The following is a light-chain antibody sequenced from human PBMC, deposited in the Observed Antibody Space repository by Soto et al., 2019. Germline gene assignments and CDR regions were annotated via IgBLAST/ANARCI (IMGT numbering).Light chain of an antibody. V-gene: IGKV3-15*01. J-gene: IGKJ4*01. CDR3: YQYNNWPPTALT. Sequence: EIVMTQSPATLSLSPGERATLSCRASQSVSSNLAWYQQKPGQAPRLLIFDASTRATGIPARFSGSGSGTECTVTIRSMQTEDSAVFYVYQYNNWPPTALTFGGGTKVEIK. CDR1: QSVSSN. CDR2: DAS.